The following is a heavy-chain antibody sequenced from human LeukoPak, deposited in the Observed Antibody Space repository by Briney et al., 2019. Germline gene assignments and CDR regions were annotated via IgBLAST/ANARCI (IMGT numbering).Heavy chain of an antibody. CDR2: ISYDGHQK. D-gene: IGHD3-3*01. Sequence: GGSLRLSCAASGFTFSEYAMHWVRQAPGKGLEWVAVISYDGHQKYYGDSVKGRFTISRDNPKNTLYLQMNSLRDDDTAVYYCARVFLERLTSGYFDNWGQGTLVTVSP. CDR1: GFTFSEYA. CDR3: ARVFLERLTSGYFDN. J-gene: IGHJ4*02. V-gene: IGHV3-30-3*01.